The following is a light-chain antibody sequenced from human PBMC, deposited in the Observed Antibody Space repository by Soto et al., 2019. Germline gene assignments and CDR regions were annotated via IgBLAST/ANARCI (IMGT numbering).Light chain of an antibody. J-gene: IGKJ4*01. CDR1: QSISRL. V-gene: IGKV1-5*01. CDR3: QQYSGYPLT. Sequence: DIQMTQSPSTLSASVRDRVTIACRTSQSISRLLAWYQRKPGKAPKLLIYDASILETGVPSRFSGSGSGTEFTLTINSLQPDDVADYYCQQYSGYPLTFGGGTKVEI. CDR2: DAS.